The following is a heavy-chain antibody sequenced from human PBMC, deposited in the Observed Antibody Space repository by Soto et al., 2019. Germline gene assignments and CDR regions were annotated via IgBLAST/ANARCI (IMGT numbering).Heavy chain of an antibody. Sequence: GESLKISCKGSGYSFTSYWIGWVRQMPGKGLEWMWIIYPGDSDTRYSPSFQGQVTISADKSISTAYLQWSSLKASDTAMYYCARRGYSYGYGYYYGMDVWGQGTTVTVS. J-gene: IGHJ6*02. CDR2: IYPGDSDT. V-gene: IGHV5-51*01. CDR1: GYSFTSYW. D-gene: IGHD5-18*01. CDR3: ARRGYSYGYGYYYGMDV.